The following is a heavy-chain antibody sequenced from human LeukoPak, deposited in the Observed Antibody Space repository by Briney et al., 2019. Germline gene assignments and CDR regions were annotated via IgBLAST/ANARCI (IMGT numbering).Heavy chain of an antibody. J-gene: IGHJ5*02. Sequence: SETLSLTCTVSGGSISSSSYYWGWIRQPPGKGLEWIGSIYYSGSTYYNPSLKSRVTISVDTSKNQFSLELSSVTAADTAVYYCSGDLYAYNWFDPWGQGTLVTVSS. CDR2: IYYSGST. CDR1: GGSISSSSYY. V-gene: IGHV4-39*01. D-gene: IGHD2-8*01. CDR3: SGDLYAYNWFDP.